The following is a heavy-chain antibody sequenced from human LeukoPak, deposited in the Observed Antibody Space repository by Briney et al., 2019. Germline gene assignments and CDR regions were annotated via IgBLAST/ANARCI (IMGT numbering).Heavy chain of an antibody. CDR3: AKSPATVGATGYFDY. V-gene: IGHV3-9*01. CDR1: GFTFDDYA. J-gene: IGHJ4*02. D-gene: IGHD1-26*01. CDR2: ISWNSGSI. Sequence: GGSLRLSCAASGFTFDDYAMHWVRQAPGKGLEWVSGISWNSGSIGYADSVKGRFTISRDNAKNSLYLQMNSLRAEDTALYYCAKSPATVGATGYFDYWGQGTLVTVSS.